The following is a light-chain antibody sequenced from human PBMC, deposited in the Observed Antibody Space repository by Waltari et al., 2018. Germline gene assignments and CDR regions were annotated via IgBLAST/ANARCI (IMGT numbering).Light chain of an antibody. CDR3: QSFDSSLSASV. Sequence: QSVLTQPPSMSGAPGQKVTIPCTGGSSNFGAGYDVHWYQQVPGTAPKLLLFGKTNRPSGVPGRFSGSRSGTSASLAIAGLQSEDEAVYYCQSFDSSLSASVFGGGTKLTVL. CDR1: SSNFGAGYD. V-gene: IGLV1-40*01. J-gene: IGLJ3*02. CDR2: GKT.